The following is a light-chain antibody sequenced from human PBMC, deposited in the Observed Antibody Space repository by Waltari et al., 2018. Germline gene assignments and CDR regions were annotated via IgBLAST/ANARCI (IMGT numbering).Light chain of an antibody. CDR3: QQYDISPLT. CDR1: QTVRTTY. CDR2: GAS. V-gene: IGKV3-20*01. J-gene: IGKJ4*01. Sequence: EIVLTQSPGTLSLSPGERATLSCRASQTVRTTYLAWYQQKPGQAPTLLIYGASSRAPVIPDRFSGSGSATDFSLTISSLEPEDFAVYYCQQYDISPLTFGGGTKVEIK.